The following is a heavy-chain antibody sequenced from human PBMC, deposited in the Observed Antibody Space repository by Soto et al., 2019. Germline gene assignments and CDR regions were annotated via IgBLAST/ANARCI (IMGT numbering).Heavy chain of an antibody. CDR3: ARVRCCSSSCYGYYYDGMDV. CDR1: GGSISSYY. CDR2: IYNSGSA. Sequence: PSETLSLTCTVSGGSISSYYWTWVRQAPGKGLWWIGYIYNSGSAYYNPSLKSRVTISVDTSKNQFSLKLSSVTAADTAVYYCARVRCCSSSCYGYYYDGMDVWGQGTTVTVSS. J-gene: IGHJ6*02. D-gene: IGHD2-2*01. V-gene: IGHV4-59*01.